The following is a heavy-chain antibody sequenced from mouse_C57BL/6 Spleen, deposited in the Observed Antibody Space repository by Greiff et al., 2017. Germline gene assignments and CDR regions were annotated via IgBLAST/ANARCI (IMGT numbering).Heavy chain of an antibody. Sequence: VQLQQSGAELVKPGASVKLSCKASGYTFTDYEMPWVKQRPGQGLEWIGTINPGTGGTAYNEKFKGKATLTADKSSSTAYMQLSSLTSEDSSVYYCARSWDENYYGSSYFAYWGQGTTLTVSA. CDR1: GYTFTDYE. D-gene: IGHD1-1*01. V-gene: IGHV1-53*01. CDR3: ARSWDENYYGSSYFAY. J-gene: IGHJ2*01. CDR2: INPGTGGT.